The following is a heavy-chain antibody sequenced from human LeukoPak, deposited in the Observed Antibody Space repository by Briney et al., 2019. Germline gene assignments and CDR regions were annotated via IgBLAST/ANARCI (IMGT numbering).Heavy chain of an antibody. J-gene: IGHJ3*02. CDR1: GYTFTNYA. V-gene: IGHV1-3*01. CDR2: INAGNGNT. D-gene: IGHD3-16*01. CDR3: ARGEIVITFGSSRPGDAFDI. Sequence: ASVKVSCEASGYTFTNYAIHWVRQAPGQRLEWMGWINAGNGNTKYSQKFQGRVTITRDTSASTAYMELSSLRSEDTAVYYCARGEIVITFGSSRPGDAFDIWGQGTMVTVSS.